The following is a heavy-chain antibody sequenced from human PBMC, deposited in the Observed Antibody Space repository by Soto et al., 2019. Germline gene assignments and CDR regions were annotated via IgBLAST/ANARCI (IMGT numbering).Heavy chain of an antibody. V-gene: IGHV4-59*01. CDR3: ARASSGRFPRVYYYYGMDV. CDR2: IFYSGSP. D-gene: IGHD1-26*01. J-gene: IGHJ6*02. CDR1: GGSISSYF. Sequence: PSETLSLTCTVSGGSISSYFWSWIRQPPGKGVEWIGYIFYSGSPNYNPSLKSRVTMSIDTSKNQFSLKLTSVTAADTAVYYCARASSGRFPRVYYYYGMDVWGQGTTVTVSS.